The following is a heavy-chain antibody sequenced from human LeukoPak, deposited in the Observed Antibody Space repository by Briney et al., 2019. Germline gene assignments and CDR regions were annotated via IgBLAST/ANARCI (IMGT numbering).Heavy chain of an antibody. D-gene: IGHD4-23*01. Sequence: SVKVSCKASGGTFSSHTVSWVRQTPGQGLEWMGGITPIFGTAKYAQKFQGRVTITAVESMSTAYMELSSLRSEDTAVYYCARGWLAETTVVTPYNYWGQGTLVTVSS. CDR1: GGTFSSHT. CDR2: ITPIFGTA. CDR3: ARGWLAETTVVTPYNY. V-gene: IGHV1-69*13. J-gene: IGHJ4*02.